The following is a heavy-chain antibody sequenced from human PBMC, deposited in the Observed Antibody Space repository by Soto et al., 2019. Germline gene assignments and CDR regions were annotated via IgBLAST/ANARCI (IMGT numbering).Heavy chain of an antibody. Sequence: VQLVESGGGVVQPGRSLRLSCAASGFTFSDYAMHWVRQAPGKGLEWVAVVSHDGRNTHYADSVKGRFTISRDSSKNTVSRKMPSLRAEDTAVYYCAKGGRQWLVTSDFNYWGQGALVTVSS. D-gene: IGHD6-19*01. CDR2: VSHDGRNT. CDR3: AKGGRQWLVTSDFNY. CDR1: GFTFSDYA. J-gene: IGHJ4*02. V-gene: IGHV3-30*18.